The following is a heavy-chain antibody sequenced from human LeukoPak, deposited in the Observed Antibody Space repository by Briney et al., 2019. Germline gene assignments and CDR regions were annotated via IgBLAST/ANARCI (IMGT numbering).Heavy chain of an antibody. CDR2: IYYSGST. V-gene: IGHV4-39*07. CDR3: ARDQLRYFDWLSHFDY. D-gene: IGHD3-9*01. J-gene: IGHJ4*02. Sequence: SETLSLTCIVSGGSVSSSSYYWGWIRQPPGKGLEWIGSIYYSGSTYYNPSLKSRVTISVDTSKNQFSLKLSSVTAADTAVYYCARDQLRYFDWLSHFDYWGQGTLVTVSS. CDR1: GGSVSSSSYY.